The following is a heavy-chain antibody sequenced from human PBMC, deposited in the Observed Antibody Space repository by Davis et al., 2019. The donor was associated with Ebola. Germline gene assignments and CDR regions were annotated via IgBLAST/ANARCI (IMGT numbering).Heavy chain of an antibody. J-gene: IGHJ3*02. CDR3: TREGFDYVWGSYRYTVGDAFDI. Sequence: GGSLRLSCTASGFTFGAYAMSWVRQAPGKGLEWVGFIRSKAYGGTTEYAASVKGRFTISRDDSKSIAYLQMNSLKTEDTAVYYCTREGFDYVWGSYRYTVGDAFDIWGQGTMVTVSS. D-gene: IGHD3-16*02. CDR2: IRSKAYGGTT. CDR1: GFTFGAYA. V-gene: IGHV3-49*04.